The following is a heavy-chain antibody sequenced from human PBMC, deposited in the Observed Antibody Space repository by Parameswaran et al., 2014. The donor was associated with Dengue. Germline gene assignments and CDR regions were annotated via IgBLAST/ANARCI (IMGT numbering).Heavy chain of an antibody. Sequence: WVRQAPGQGLEWMGWISAYNGNTNYAQKLQGRVTMTTDTSTSTAYMELRSLRSDDTAVYYCARDPDGGYDKFDYWGQGTLVTVSS. CDR3: ARDPDGGYDKFDY. J-gene: IGHJ4*02. V-gene: IGHV1-18*01. D-gene: IGHD5-12*01. CDR2: ISAYNGNT.